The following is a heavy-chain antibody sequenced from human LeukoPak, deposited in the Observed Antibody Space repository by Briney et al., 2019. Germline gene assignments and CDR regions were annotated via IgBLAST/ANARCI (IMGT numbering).Heavy chain of an antibody. Sequence: SETLSLTCTVSGGSISTSNYYWGWIRQPPGKGLEWIGNIFYSGSTYYSPSLKSRVTISLDTSRNQFSLKLNSVTAADTAVYYCAKSLYGSGSYYNWFDPWGQGTLVTVSS. CDR3: AKSLYGSGSYYNWFDP. CDR2: IFYSGST. J-gene: IGHJ5*02. D-gene: IGHD3-10*01. CDR1: GGSISTSNYY. V-gene: IGHV4-39*07.